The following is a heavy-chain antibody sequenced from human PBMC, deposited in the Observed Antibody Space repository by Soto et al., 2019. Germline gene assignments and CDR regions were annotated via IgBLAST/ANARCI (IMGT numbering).Heavy chain of an antibody. CDR3: AKDSRSHPQGWFDP. CDR1: GFTFSSYA. J-gene: IGHJ5*02. D-gene: IGHD2-15*01. CDR2: ISGSGDYT. Sequence: EVQLLESGGGLVQPGESLRLSCAASGFTFSSYAMTWVRQAPGKGLEWVSSISGSGDYTYFADSVKGRFTISRDNSKDTLYLQRSSLRVEDTAIYYWAKDSRSHPQGWFDPWGQGTLVTVSS. V-gene: IGHV3-23*01.